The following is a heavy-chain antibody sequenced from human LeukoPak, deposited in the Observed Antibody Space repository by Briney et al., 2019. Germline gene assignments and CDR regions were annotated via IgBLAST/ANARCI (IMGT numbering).Heavy chain of an antibody. J-gene: IGHJ4*02. Sequence: GGSLRLSCAASGFTFDDYAMHWVRQAPGKGLEWVSGISWNSGSIGYADSVKGRFTISRDNAKNSPYLQMNSLRAEDMALYYCASSKQWLSTQSDYWGQGTLVTVSS. V-gene: IGHV3-9*03. CDR2: ISWNSGSI. D-gene: IGHD6-19*01. CDR1: GFTFDDYA. CDR3: ASSKQWLSTQSDY.